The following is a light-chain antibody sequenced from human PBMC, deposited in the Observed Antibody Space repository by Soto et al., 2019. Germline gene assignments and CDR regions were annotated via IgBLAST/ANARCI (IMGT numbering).Light chain of an antibody. CDR3: LQHYAFPFT. J-gene: IGKJ3*01. Sequence: DIQMTQSPSSLSASVGGRVTITCRASQDIGTSLDWFQQKPGTAPKRLIYTISDLQSGVPSRFSGGGSGTELTLTSSSLQTEDSATYYCLQHYAFPFTFGHGTKVHV. CDR1: QDIGTS. V-gene: IGKV1-17*01. CDR2: TIS.